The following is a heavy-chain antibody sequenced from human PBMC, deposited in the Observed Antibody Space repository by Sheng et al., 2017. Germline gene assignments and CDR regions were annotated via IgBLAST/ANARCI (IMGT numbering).Heavy chain of an antibody. D-gene: IGHD2-15*01. J-gene: IGHJ6*03. CDR3: ASGYCSGGSCYSYYYYYMDV. Sequence: QVQLVQSGAEVKKPGSSVKVSCKASGGTFSSYAISWVRQAPGQGLEWMGGIIPIFGTANYAQKFQGRVTITTDESTSTAYMELSSLRSEDTAVYYCASGYCSGGSCYSYYYYYMDVWGKGTTVTVSS. CDR1: GGTFSSYA. CDR2: IIPIFGTA. V-gene: IGHV1-69*05.